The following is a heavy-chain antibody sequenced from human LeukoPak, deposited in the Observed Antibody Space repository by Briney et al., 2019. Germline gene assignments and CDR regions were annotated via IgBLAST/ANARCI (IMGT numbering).Heavy chain of an antibody. V-gene: IGHV1-69*06. J-gene: IGHJ4*02. CDR1: GGTFSNYA. Sequence: SVKVSCKASGGTFSNYAISWVRQAPGQGLEWMGGIIPIFGTANYAQKFQGRVTITADKSTSTAYMELSSLRSKDTAVYYCARDRSSGWHGDYWGQGTLVTVSS. CDR3: ARDRSSGWHGDY. D-gene: IGHD6-19*01. CDR2: IIPIFGTA.